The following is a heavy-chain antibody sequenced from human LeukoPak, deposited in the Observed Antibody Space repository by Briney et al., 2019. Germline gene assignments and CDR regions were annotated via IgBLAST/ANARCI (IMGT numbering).Heavy chain of an antibody. J-gene: IGHJ4*02. V-gene: IGHV1-2*02. Sequence: ASVKVSCKACGYTFTGYYMHWVRQAPGQGLEWMGWINPNSGGTNYAQKFQGRVTMTRDTSISTAYMELSRLRSDDTAVYYCARSPVYSGSCFDYWGQGTLVTVSS. CDR2: INPNSGGT. CDR1: GYTFTGYY. D-gene: IGHD1-26*01. CDR3: ARSPVYSGSCFDY.